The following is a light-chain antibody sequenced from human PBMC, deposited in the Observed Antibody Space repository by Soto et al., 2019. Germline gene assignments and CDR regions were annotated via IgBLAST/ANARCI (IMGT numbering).Light chain of an antibody. CDR2: AAS. CDR1: QTINSY. Sequence: AIRMTPSPSSFSASTGDTVTITCRASQTINSYLAWYQQKPGKAPKLLIYAASTLQSGVPSRFSGSESGTDFTLTISYLQSEDFATYYCQQYYSYPFTFGQGTRLEIK. V-gene: IGKV1-8*01. J-gene: IGKJ5*01. CDR3: QQYYSYPFT.